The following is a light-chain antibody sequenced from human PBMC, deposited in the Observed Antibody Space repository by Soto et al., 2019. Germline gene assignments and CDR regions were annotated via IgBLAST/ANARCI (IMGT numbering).Light chain of an antibody. CDR1: SSNIGAGYD. V-gene: IGLV1-40*01. CDR2: GNS. CDR3: QSYDSSLSGSV. Sequence: QSVLTQPPSVSGAPGQRVTISCTGSSSNIGAGYDVHWYQQHPGTAPKLLIYGNSNRPSGVPDRFSGSKSGTSASLAITGLQAEDEADDYCQSYDSSLSGSVFGGGTTLPVL. J-gene: IGLJ3*02.